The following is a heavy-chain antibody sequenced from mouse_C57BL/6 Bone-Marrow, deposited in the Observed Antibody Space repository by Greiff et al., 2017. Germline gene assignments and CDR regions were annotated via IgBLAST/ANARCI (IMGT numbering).Heavy chain of an antibody. CDR2: IDPSDSYT. CDR1: GYTFTSYW. Sequence: QVQLQQPGAELVMPGASVKLSCKASGYTFTSYWMHRVKQRPGQGLEWIGEIDPSDSYTNYNQKFKGKSTLTVDKSSGTAYMQLSSLTSEDSAVYYCARWVFDVWGTGTTVTVSS. V-gene: IGHV1-69*01. CDR3: ARWVFDV. J-gene: IGHJ1*03.